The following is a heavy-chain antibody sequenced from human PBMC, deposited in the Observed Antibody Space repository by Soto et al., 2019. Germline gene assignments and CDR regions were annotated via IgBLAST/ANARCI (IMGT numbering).Heavy chain of an antibody. V-gene: IGHV3-33*01. CDR2: IWYDGSEK. Sequence: QVQLVESGGGVVQPGRSLRLSCAASGFIFGSYGMHWVRQAPGKGLEWVAVIWYDGSEKYYAESVKGRFTISRDNSKNTLYLQMNSLRVEDTAVYYCARRDGYNQPASYWGQGTLVTVSS. J-gene: IGHJ4*02. D-gene: IGHD5-12*01. CDR1: GFIFGSYG. CDR3: ARRDGYNQPASY.